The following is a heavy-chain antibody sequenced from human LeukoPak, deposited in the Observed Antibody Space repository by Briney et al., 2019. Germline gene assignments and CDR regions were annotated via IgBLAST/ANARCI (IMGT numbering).Heavy chain of an antibody. CDR1: GFTFSSYA. Sequence: PGGSLRLSCAASGFTFSSYAMSWVRQAPGKGLEWVSAISGSGGSTYYADSVKGRFTISRDNSKNTLYLQMNSLRAEDTAVYYCAKGPKGEWLFPPYFDYWGQGTLVTVSS. CDR3: AKGPKGEWLFPPYFDY. J-gene: IGHJ4*02. D-gene: IGHD3-3*01. V-gene: IGHV3-23*01. CDR2: ISGSGGST.